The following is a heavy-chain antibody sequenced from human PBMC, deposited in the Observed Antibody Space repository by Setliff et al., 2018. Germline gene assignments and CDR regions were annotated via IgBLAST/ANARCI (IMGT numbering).Heavy chain of an antibody. V-gene: IGHV4-59*01. Sequence: SETLSLTCTVSGGSISPYFWSWIRQPPGKGLEWIGYIYHNGNTNFNPSLKTRVTMSVDTSKNQFALNLRSVTAADAAVYYCAKERYFDWFFENWGQGTLVTVSS. CDR3: AKERYFDWFFEN. J-gene: IGHJ4*02. CDR2: IYHNGNT. D-gene: IGHD3-9*01. CDR1: GGSISPYF.